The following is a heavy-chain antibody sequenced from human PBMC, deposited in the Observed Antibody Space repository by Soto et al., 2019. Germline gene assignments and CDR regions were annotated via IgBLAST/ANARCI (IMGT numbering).Heavy chain of an antibody. D-gene: IGHD6-6*01. CDR3: ASDSGEQLLRRGFYYYNMDV. V-gene: IGHV3-21*01. CDR1: GVTFSGFS. Sequence: EVQLVESGGGLVKPGGSLRLSCAASGVTFSGFSFNWVRQAPGKGLEWVSFILSSSGSIYYADSVKGRFTISRDNAKNSLYLQMNILKDEDTAVYYCASDSGEQLLRRGFYYYNMDVWGKGTTVNVSS. J-gene: IGHJ6*03. CDR2: ILSSSGSI.